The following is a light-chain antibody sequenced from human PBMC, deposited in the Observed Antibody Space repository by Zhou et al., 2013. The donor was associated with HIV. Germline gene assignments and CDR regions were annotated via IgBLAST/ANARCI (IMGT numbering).Light chain of an antibody. CDR1: QSIINY. CDR2: DAS. J-gene: IGKJ4*01. V-gene: IGKV3-11*01. Sequence: EIVLTQSPVTLSLSPGERATLSCRASQSIINYLAWYQQKPGQAPRLLIYDASNRATDIPARFTGSGSGTDFTLTISSLEPEDFAVYYCQQRSTSLTFGGGTRVE. CDR3: QQRSTSLT.